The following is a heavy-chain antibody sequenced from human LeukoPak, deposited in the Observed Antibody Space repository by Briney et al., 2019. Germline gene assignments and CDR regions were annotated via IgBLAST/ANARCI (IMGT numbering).Heavy chain of an antibody. Sequence: PGGSLRLSCEVSGITFSIHWMNWVRQAPGKGLEWVATINQDGRVRYYVGSVKGRFTISRDNARNSLYLQLNSLRAEDTAIYYCARDPDNIEGVNLDYWGQGTLVTVSS. CDR2: INQDGRVR. V-gene: IGHV3-7*01. CDR3: ARDPDNIEGVNLDY. D-gene: IGHD1-26*01. CDR1: GITFSIHW. J-gene: IGHJ4*02.